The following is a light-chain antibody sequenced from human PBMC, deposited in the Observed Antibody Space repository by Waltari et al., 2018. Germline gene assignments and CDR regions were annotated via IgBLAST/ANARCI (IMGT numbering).Light chain of an antibody. CDR3: FSYAGSNTFV. CDR1: SSDVGAYNY. CDR2: EVN. Sequence: QSALTQPPSASGSPGQSVTISCTGTSSDVGAYNYVSWYQQHPGKAPKFMIYEVNKRPSGVPDRFSGSKSGNTASLTISGLRAEDEADYYCFSYAGSNTFVFGTGTEVTVL. V-gene: IGLV2-8*01. J-gene: IGLJ1*01.